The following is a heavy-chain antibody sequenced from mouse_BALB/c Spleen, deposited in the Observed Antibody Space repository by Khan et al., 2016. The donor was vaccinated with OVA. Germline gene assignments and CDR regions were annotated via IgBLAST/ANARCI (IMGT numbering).Heavy chain of an antibody. CDR1: GYIFTNYW. D-gene: IGHD3-1*01. V-gene: IGHV1-5*01. CDR2: IYPGNSDT. J-gene: IGHJ3*01. Sequence: EVQLQESGTVLARPGASVKMSCKASGYIFTNYWMHWVKQRPGQGLEWIGGIYPGNSDTSYNQKFKGKAKLTAVTSASTAYMELSSLKNEDSAVYYCTRAGFGAFAYWGQGTLVTVSA. CDR3: TRAGFGAFAY.